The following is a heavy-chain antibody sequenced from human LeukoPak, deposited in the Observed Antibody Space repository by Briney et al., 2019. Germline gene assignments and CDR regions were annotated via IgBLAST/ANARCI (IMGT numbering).Heavy chain of an antibody. CDR2: MNPNSGNT. V-gene: IGHV1-8*01. Sequence: GASVTVSCKASGYTFTSYDINWVRQAPGQGLEWMGWMNPNSGNTGYAQKFQGRVTMTRNTSISTAYMELSSLRSEDTAVYYCARASGSYWWFDSWGQGTLVTVSS. J-gene: IGHJ5*01. CDR1: GYTFTSYD. D-gene: IGHD1-26*01. CDR3: ARASGSYWWFDS.